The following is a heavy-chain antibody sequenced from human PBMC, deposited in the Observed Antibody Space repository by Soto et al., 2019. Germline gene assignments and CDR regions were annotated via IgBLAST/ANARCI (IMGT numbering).Heavy chain of an antibody. V-gene: IGHV1-69*06. J-gene: IGHJ5*02. CDR1: GGTFSSYA. CDR3: ATSSSWKNWFDP. D-gene: IGHD6-13*01. Sequence: GASVKVSCKASGGTFSSYAISWVRQAPGQGLEWMGGIIPIFGTANYAQKFQGRVTITADKSTSTAYMELSSLRSGDTAVYYCATSSSWKNWFDPWGQGTLVTVSS. CDR2: IIPIFGTA.